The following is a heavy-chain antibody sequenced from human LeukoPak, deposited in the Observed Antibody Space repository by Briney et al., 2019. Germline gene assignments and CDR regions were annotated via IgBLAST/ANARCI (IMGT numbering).Heavy chain of an antibody. Sequence: GASVKVSCKATGYTFTGYYMHWVRQAPGQGLEWMGWINPNSGGTNYAQKFQGRVTMTRDTSISTAYMELSRLRSDDTAVYYCARDRKDCSSTSRYFRVSDWFDPWGQGTLVTVSS. CDR1: GYTFTGYY. V-gene: IGHV1-2*02. CDR3: ARDRKDCSSTSRYFRVSDWFDP. D-gene: IGHD2-2*01. CDR2: INPNSGGT. J-gene: IGHJ5*02.